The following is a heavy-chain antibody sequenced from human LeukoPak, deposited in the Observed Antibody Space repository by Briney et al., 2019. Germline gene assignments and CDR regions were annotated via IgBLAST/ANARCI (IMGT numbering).Heavy chain of an antibody. V-gene: IGHV4-4*08. J-gene: IGHJ5*02. CDR3: AKGRNWFGP. Sequence: SETLSLTCSVSGDSFSGHYWTWIRQTPGEGLQWIGYIYTGGTTKYNPSFKSRVTISIDMSQNQFSLTLDSVTAADTAVYFCAKGRNWFGPWGQGTLVTVSS. CDR2: IYTGGTT. CDR1: GDSFSGHY.